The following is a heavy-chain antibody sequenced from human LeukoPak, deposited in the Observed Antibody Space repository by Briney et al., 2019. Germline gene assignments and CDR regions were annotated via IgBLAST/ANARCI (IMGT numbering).Heavy chain of an antibody. Sequence: SETLSLTCAVYGGSFSGYYWSWIRQPPGKGLEWIGEINHSGSTNYNPSLKSRVTISVDTSKNHFSLKLTSVTAADTAVYYCARIETYSSGWYDAFFDYWGQGTLVTVSS. V-gene: IGHV4-34*01. J-gene: IGHJ4*02. CDR2: INHSGST. D-gene: IGHD6-19*01. CDR1: GGSFSGYY. CDR3: ARIETYSSGWYDAFFDY.